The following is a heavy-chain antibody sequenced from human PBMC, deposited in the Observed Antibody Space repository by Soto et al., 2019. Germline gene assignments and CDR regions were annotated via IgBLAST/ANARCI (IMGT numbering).Heavy chain of an antibody. V-gene: IGHV1-69*01. CDR3: ATYKPSLGGAPIFDH. CDR2: IIPLFNRT. Sequence: QVQLVQSGAEVKKSGSSVKVSCKASGGPFINYAITWVRQAPGQGLEWMGGIIPLFNRTNYAENFQGRVAITTDELTRTTYLEMNTLRSDDTAVYYCATYKPSLGGAPIFDHWGQGTLVSVSS. CDR1: GGPFINYA. D-gene: IGHD3-16*01. J-gene: IGHJ4*02.